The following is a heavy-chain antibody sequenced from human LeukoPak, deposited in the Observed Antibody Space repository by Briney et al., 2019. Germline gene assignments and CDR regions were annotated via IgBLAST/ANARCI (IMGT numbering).Heavy chain of an antibody. CDR3: ARRGLVAGIYDLVYGFDL. CDR1: GYSFTTLH. J-gene: IGHJ3*01. Sequence: ASVKVSCKAAGYSFTTLHINWVRHAPGQGPEWMGWVNPDTGNTGFAQKFQGRVTITQNSSVTTVYMELSSLTSEDTAVYYCARRGLVAGIYDLVYGFDLWGQGTMVTVSS. CDR2: VNPDTGNT. V-gene: IGHV1-8*03. D-gene: IGHD3/OR15-3a*01.